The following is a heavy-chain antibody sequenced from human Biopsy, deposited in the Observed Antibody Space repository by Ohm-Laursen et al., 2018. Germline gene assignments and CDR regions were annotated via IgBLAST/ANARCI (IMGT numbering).Heavy chain of an antibody. J-gene: IGHJ4*02. CDR3: ARDPRYGYGSYFDY. CDR2: INPDSGVT. D-gene: IGHD3-10*01. CDR1: GYTFTGYY. V-gene: IGHV1-2*02. Sequence: ASVKVSCKASGYTFTGYYMHWVRQAPGQGLEWMGWINPDSGVTNYAQRFQGRVTMTRDTSISTAYMELSRLRSDDTAVYYCARDPRYGYGSYFDYWGQGTLVAVSS.